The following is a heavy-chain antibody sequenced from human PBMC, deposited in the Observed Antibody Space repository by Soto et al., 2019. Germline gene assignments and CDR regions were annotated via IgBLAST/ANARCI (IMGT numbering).Heavy chain of an antibody. CDR1: GFTFSSYV. CDR2: ISHDGSNK. V-gene: IGHV3-30*18. CDR3: AKGGPDCARTTCYLLVAFDI. J-gene: IGHJ3*02. Sequence: QVQLVQSGGGVVQPGRSLRLSYAASGFTFSSYVTHWVRQAPGKGLEWVAAISHDGSNKYYADSVKGRFTISRDNSKNTLYLQMNSLRTEDTAVYYCAKGGPDCARTTCYLLVAFDIWGQGTMVTVSS. D-gene: IGHD2-2*01.